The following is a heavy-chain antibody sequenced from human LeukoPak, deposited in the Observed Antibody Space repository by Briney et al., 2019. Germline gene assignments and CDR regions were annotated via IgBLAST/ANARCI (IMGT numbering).Heavy chain of an antibody. V-gene: IGHV3-23*01. D-gene: IGHD3-22*01. Sequence: PGGSLRLSCAASGFTFSSYAMSWVRQAPGKGLEWVSAISGSGGSTYYADSVKGRFTISRDNSKNTLYLQMNSLRAEDTAVYCCAKAFGPNYYDSSGYYQYWGQGTLVTVSS. CDR2: ISGSGGST. CDR3: AKAFGPNYYDSSGYYQY. J-gene: IGHJ4*02. CDR1: GFTFSSYA.